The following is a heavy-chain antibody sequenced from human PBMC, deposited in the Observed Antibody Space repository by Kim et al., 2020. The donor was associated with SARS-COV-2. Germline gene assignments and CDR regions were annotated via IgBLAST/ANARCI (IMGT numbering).Heavy chain of an antibody. CDR1: GFTFSSYA. Sequence: GGSLRLSCAASGFTFSSYAMSWVRQAPGKGLEWVSAISGSGGSTYYADSVKGRFTISRDNSKNTLYLQMNSLRAEDTAVYYCAKGDTAMVYYYYGMDVWGQGTTVTVSS. V-gene: IGHV3-23*01. D-gene: IGHD5-18*01. CDR3: AKGDTAMVYYYYGMDV. J-gene: IGHJ6*02. CDR2: ISGSGGST.